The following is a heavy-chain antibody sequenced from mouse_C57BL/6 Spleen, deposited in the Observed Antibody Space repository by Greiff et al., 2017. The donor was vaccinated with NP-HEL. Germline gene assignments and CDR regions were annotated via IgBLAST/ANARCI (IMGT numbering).Heavy chain of an antibody. Sequence: VQLQQPGAELVRPGSSVKLSCKASGYTFTSYWMHWVKQRPIQGLEWIGNIDPSDSETHYNQKFKDKATLTVDKSSSTAYMQLSSLTSEDSAVYYCARGGYDYDEAMDYWGQGTSVTVSS. J-gene: IGHJ4*01. V-gene: IGHV1-52*01. CDR3: ARGGYDYDEAMDY. CDR2: IDPSDSET. CDR1: GYTFTSYW. D-gene: IGHD2-4*01.